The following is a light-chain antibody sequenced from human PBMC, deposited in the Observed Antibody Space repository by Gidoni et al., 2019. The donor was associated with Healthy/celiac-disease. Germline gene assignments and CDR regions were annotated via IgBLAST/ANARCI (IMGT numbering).Light chain of an antibody. CDR1: SSNIGSNT. V-gene: IGLV1-44*01. Sequence: QRVTISCSGSSSNIGSNTVNWYQQLPGTAPELLIYSNNQRPSGVPDRFSGSKSGTSASLAISGLQSEDEADYYCAAWDDSLNGHVVFGGGTKLTVL. CDR2: SNN. CDR3: AAWDDSLNGHVV. J-gene: IGLJ2*01.